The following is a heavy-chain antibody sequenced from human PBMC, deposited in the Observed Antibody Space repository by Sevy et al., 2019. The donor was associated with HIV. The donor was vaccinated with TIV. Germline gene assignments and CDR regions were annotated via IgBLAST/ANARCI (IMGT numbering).Heavy chain of an antibody. Sequence: GGSLRLSCAASGFTFSSYWMSWVRQAPGKGLEWVANIKQDGSEKYYVDSVKGRFTISRDNAKNSLYLQMNSVRAEDTAVYYCAREIRYYYGSGSYYYYYYMDVWGKGTTVTVSS. D-gene: IGHD3-10*01. J-gene: IGHJ6*03. V-gene: IGHV3-7*01. CDR2: IKQDGSEK. CDR3: AREIRYYYGSGSYYYYYYMDV. CDR1: GFTFSSYW.